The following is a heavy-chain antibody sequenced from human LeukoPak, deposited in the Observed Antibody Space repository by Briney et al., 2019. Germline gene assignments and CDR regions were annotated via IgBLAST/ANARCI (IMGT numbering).Heavy chain of an antibody. D-gene: IGHD3-22*01. V-gene: IGHV3-23*01. CDR2: ISGSGGST. Sequence: GGSLRLSCAASGFTFSRYAMSWVRQAPGKGLEWVSVISGSGGSTYYADSVKGRFTISRDNSKNTLDLQMNSLRAEDTAVYYCAKDLYYYGSSGYYYVDYCGQGTLVTVSS. J-gene: IGHJ4*02. CDR1: GFTFSRYA. CDR3: AKDLYYYGSSGYYYVDY.